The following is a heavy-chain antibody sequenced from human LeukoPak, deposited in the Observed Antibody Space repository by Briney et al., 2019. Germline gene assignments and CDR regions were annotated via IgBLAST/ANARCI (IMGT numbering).Heavy chain of an antibody. D-gene: IGHD6-19*01. CDR2: IYPGDSDT. CDR1: GYSFTSYW. V-gene: IGHV5-51*01. CDR3: ACRFRYSSGWSFDY. Sequence: GESLKISRKGSGYSFTSYWIGWVRQMPGKGVEWMGIIYPGDSDTRYSPSCQGQVPISADKSISTPNLQRSSLKASDAAMYYCACRFRYSSGWSFDYWGQGTLVTVSS. J-gene: IGHJ4*02.